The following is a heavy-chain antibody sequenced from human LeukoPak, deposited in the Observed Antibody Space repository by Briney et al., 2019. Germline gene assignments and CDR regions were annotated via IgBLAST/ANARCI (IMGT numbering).Heavy chain of an antibody. CDR2: INPNSGGT. CDR3: TRDYDSSGYYPVN. CDR1: GYTFTGYY. D-gene: IGHD3-22*01. Sequence: ASVKVSCKASGYTFTGYYMHWVRQAPGQGLEWMGWINPNSGGTNYAQKCQGRVTMTRDTSISTAYMELSRLRSDDTAVYYCTRDYDSSGYYPVNWGQGTLVTVSS. J-gene: IGHJ4*02. V-gene: IGHV1-2*02.